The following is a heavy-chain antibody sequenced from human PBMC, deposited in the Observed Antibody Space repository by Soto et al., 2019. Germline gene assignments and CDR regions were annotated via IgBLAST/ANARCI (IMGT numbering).Heavy chain of an antibody. V-gene: IGHV4-4*02. Sequence: QVQLQESGPGLVKPSGTLSLTCAVSGGSISSSNWWSWVRQPPGMRQEWIGEAHHSGTTNYNPSLKSRXXLXVXXTKTQFSLKLSSVTAADTALYYCAREGSGSSFFDYWGQGTLVTVSS. J-gene: IGHJ4*02. CDR2: AHHSGTT. CDR3: AREGSGSSFFDY. D-gene: IGHD3-10*01. CDR1: GGSISSSNW.